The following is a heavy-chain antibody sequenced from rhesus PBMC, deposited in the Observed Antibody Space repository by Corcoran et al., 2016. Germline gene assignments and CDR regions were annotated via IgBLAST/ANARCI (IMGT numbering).Heavy chain of an antibody. CDR1: GYSISSGYGG. J-gene: IGHJ4*01. D-gene: IGHD6-31*01. V-gene: IGHV4-122*02. CDR2: ITYSGST. CDR3: ARDLYSGQGYFDY. Sequence: QLQLQEPGPGLVKPSETLSLTCAASGYSISSGYGGSGIRTPPGKGLKWIGYITYSGSTGYNPSLKSRVTISRDTSKNQFSLKLSSVTAADTAVYYCARDLYSGQGYFDYWGQGVLVTVSS.